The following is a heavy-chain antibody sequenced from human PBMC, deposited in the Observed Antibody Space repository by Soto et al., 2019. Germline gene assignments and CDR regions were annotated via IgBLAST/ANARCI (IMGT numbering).Heavy chain of an antibody. D-gene: IGHD3-22*01. CDR2: IYYSGST. CDR3: ARDGGEGYYDSSGYYDAFDI. CDR1: GGSISSGGYY. V-gene: IGHV4-31*03. Sequence: SETLSLTCTVSGGSISSGGYYWSWIRQHPGKGLEWIGYIYYSGSTYYNPSLKSRVTISVDTSKNQFSLKLSSVTAADTAVYYCARDGGEGYYDSSGYYDAFDIWGQGTMVTVSS. J-gene: IGHJ3*02.